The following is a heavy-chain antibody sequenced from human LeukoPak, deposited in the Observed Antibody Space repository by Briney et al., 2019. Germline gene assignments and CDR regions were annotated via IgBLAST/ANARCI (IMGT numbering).Heavy chain of an antibody. CDR1: GYTFTSYD. CDR3: ARGSSVPAAMINFDY. D-gene: IGHD2-2*01. V-gene: IGHV1-8*01. Sequence: ASVKVSCKASGYTFTSYDINWVRQATGQGLEWMGWMNPNSGNTGYAQKFQGRVTMTRNTSISTAYMELRSLRSDDTAVYYCARGSSVPAAMINFDYWGQGTLVTVSS. CDR2: MNPNSGNT. J-gene: IGHJ4*02.